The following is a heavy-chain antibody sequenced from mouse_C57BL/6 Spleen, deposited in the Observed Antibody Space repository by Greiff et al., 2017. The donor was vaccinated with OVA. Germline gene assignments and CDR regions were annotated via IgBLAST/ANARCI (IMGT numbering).Heavy chain of an antibody. V-gene: IGHV1-64*01. CDR1: GYTFTSYW. CDR2: IHPNSGST. J-gene: IGHJ1*03. Sequence: VQLQQPGAELVKPGASVTLSCKASGYTFTSYWMHWVKPRPGQGLEWIGMIHPNSGSTNYNEKFKSKATLTVDKSSSTAYMQLSSLTSEDSAVFYCAREGYYGSWYFDVWGTGTTVTVSS. D-gene: IGHD1-1*01. CDR3: AREGYYGSWYFDV.